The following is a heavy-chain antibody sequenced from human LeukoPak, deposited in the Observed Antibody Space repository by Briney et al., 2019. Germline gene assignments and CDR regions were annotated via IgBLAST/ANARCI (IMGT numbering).Heavy chain of an antibody. J-gene: IGHJ3*02. D-gene: IGHD2-2*01. CDR1: GFPFNNYW. CDR2: INNDGSYT. Sequence: GGSLRLSCAASGFPFNNYWMHWVRQAPGKGLVWVSRINNDGSYTNYADSVKGRFTISRDNAKNTVYLQMNSLRAEDTALYYCAKDGCPTCYHWDAFDIRGQGTMVTVSS. V-gene: IGHV3-74*01. CDR3: AKDGCPTCYHWDAFDI.